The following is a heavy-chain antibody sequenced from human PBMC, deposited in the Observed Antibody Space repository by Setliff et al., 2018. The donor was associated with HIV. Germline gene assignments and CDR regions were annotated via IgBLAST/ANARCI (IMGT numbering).Heavy chain of an antibody. Sequence: PSETLSLTCAVYGGSFSPYYWIWIRQPPGKGLEWIGEINHSGSTAYNPSLKSRVTISVDTSKNQFSLKLNSVTAADTAVWYCTVYNTGSSKDHYWGQGTPVSVSS. J-gene: IGHJ4*02. CDR2: INHSGST. CDR1: GGSFSPYY. CDR3: TVYNTGSSKDHY. V-gene: IGHV4-34*01. D-gene: IGHD2-8*02.